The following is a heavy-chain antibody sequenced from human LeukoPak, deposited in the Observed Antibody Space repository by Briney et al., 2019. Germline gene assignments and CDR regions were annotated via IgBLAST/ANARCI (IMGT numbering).Heavy chain of an antibody. J-gene: IGHJ4*02. D-gene: IGHD4-17*01. CDR1: GFTFSSYS. CDR2: ISSSSSYI. Sequence: GGSLRLSCAASGFTFSSYSTNWVRQAPGKGLEWVSSISSSSSYIYYADSVKGRFTISRDNAKNSLYLQMNSLRAEDTAVYYCARDRSRSGADEFDYWGQGTLVTVSS. V-gene: IGHV3-21*01. CDR3: ARDRSRSGADEFDY.